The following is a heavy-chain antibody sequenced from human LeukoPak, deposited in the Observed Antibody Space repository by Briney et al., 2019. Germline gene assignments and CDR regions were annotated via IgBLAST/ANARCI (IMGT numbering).Heavy chain of an antibody. CDR3: AKDAVAGGCLNDY. CDR1: GFTFSTYW. J-gene: IGHJ4*02. D-gene: IGHD6-19*01. CDR2: IKEDGSEK. V-gene: IGHV3-7*03. Sequence: GGSLRLCCAASGFTFSTYWMNWVRQAPGKGLEWVANIKEDGSEKYYVDSVKGRFTISRDNAKNSLYLQMNSLRAEDTAVYYCAKDAVAGGCLNDYWGQGTLVTVSS.